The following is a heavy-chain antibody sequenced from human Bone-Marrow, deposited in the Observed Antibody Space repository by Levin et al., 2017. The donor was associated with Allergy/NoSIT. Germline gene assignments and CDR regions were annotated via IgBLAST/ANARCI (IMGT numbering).Heavy chain of an antibody. CDR3: ARDLSKQLVRLKYYYFGMDV. V-gene: IGHV3-30*04. J-gene: IGHJ6*02. CDR1: GFPFNHYA. CDR2: ISSDGEDK. Sequence: LTGGSLRLSCAASGFPFNHYAIHWVRQAPGKGLEWMAVISSDGEDKHFADSVKGRITISRDNSKNTLYLQINSLTNEDAAVYYCARDLSKQLVRLKYYYFGMDVWGQGTTVTVSS. D-gene: IGHD6-13*01.